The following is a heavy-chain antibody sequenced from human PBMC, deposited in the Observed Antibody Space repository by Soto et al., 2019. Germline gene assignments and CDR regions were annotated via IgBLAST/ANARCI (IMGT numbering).Heavy chain of an antibody. D-gene: IGHD1-1*01. V-gene: IGHV3-21*02. CDR3: ARGIASTSLVTFDV. J-gene: IGHJ3*01. Sequence: EVLLVESGGGLVKPGGSLRLSCVASGFSFSTSIMHWVRQAPGKGLEWIATISSTSSNVYYAGSVKGRFSISRDNPKNLLFLQMNSLRADDMAVYYCARGIASTSLVTFDVWGQGTMVTVS. CDR2: ISSTSSNV. CDR1: GFSFSTSI.